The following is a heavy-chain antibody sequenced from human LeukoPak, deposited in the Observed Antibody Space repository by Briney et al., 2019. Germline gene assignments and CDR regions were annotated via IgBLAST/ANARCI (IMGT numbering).Heavy chain of an antibody. D-gene: IGHD3-22*01. CDR3: ARGIVVVNYYYYYGMDV. J-gene: IGHJ6*02. Sequence: SETLSLTCTVSGGSISSYYRSWIRQPPGKGLEWIGYIYYSGSTNYNPSLKSRVTISVDTSKNQFSLKLSSVTAADTAVYYCARGIVVVNYYYYYGMDVWGQGTTVTVSS. V-gene: IGHV4-59*01. CDR2: IYYSGST. CDR1: GGSISSYY.